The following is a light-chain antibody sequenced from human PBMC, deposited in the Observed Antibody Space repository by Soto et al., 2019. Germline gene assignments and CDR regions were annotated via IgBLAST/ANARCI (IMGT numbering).Light chain of an antibody. CDR1: QNIRTY. CDR3: QQRSQPFS. V-gene: IGKV3-11*01. CDR2: DAS. J-gene: IGKJ3*01. Sequence: EIVLTQSPATLSLSPGERATLSCRASQNIRTYMVWYQQRPGQAPRLLIYDASKRATGIPARFTGSGSGTDFTLTISSLEPEDFAVYYCQQRSQPFSFGPGTKVDVK.